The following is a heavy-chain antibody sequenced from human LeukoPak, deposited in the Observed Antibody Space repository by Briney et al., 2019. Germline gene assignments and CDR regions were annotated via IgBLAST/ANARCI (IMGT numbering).Heavy chain of an antibody. Sequence: GGSLRLSCAASGFTFSSYSMNWVRQAPGKGLEWVSVISDSSRDTYYADSVKGRFTISRDNPKNTLYLQMNSLAANDTAIYYCAKAPSRNHWSPHDWGQGTLVTVSS. D-gene: IGHD1-1*01. J-gene: IGHJ4*02. CDR1: GFTFSSYS. V-gene: IGHV3-23*01. CDR3: AKAPSRNHWSPHD. CDR2: ISDSSRDT.